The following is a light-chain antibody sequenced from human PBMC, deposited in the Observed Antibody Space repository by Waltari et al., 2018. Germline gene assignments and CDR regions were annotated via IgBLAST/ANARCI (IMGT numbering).Light chain of an antibody. Sequence: QSVLTPSPPASGTPTQRVTLAWSGPNTNIGATYVQSYQQFPAPAPRLLIYRSYQLPSGVPDRFSGSKSGTSASLAISGLRSEDEADYYCATWDDSLNAWVFGGGTRLTAL. J-gene: IGLJ3*02. CDR1: NTNIGATY. V-gene: IGLV1-47*01. CDR3: ATWDDSLNAWV. CDR2: RSY.